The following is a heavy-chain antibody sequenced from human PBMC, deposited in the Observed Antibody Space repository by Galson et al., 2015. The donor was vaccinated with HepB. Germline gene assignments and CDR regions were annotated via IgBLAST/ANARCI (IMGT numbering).Heavy chain of an antibody. Sequence: SVKVSCKASGYTFTGYYMHWVRQAPGQGLEWMGWINPNSGGTNYAQKFQGRVTMTRDTSISTAYMELSRLRSDDTAVYYCARVRPEVVPAFEAFDIWGQGTMVTVSS. D-gene: IGHD2-2*01. V-gene: IGHV1-2*02. CDR3: ARVRPEVVPAFEAFDI. J-gene: IGHJ3*02. CDR2: INPNSGGT. CDR1: GYTFTGYY.